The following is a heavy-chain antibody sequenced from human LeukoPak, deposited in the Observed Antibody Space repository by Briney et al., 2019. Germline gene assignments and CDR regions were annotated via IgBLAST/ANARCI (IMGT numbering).Heavy chain of an antibody. V-gene: IGHV4-31*03. J-gene: IGHJ5*02. D-gene: IGHD2-2*01. CDR2: TDHSGTA. CDR3: ARYDGRTAAGWFDP. CDR1: GGSINSATFY. Sequence: SETLSLTCTVSGGSINSATFYWSWIRRLPGKGLEWIGNTDHSGTAYYNPSLKSRITISVDRSKDQFSLTLTSVTAADTAVYYCARYDGRTAAGWFDPWGQGALVTVSS.